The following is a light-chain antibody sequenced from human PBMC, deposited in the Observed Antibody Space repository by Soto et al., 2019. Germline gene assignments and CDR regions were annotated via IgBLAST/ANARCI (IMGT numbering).Light chain of an antibody. CDR1: QSVSSD. CDR2: GAS. CDR3: QKFNNWPRT. V-gene: IGKV3-15*01. J-gene: IGKJ1*01. Sequence: EIVLTQYPATLSFFPGDSATFSCRASQSVSSDLVWYQQKPGQAPRLLISGASTRATGVSDRFSGSGSGTEFTLTISSLRSEDFAVYYCQKFNNWPRTCGQGTKVDIK.